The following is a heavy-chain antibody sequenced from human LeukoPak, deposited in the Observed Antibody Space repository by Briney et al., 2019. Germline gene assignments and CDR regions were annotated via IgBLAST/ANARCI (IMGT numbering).Heavy chain of an antibody. V-gene: IGHV3-23*01. CDR1: GFTFGSYA. D-gene: IGHD3-10*01. J-gene: IGHJ6*02. CDR3: ARGRYYGMDV. Sequence: GGSLRLSCEASGFTFGSYAMYWVRQAPGKGLEWVAGIFGSGGSAHYADSAKGRFTISRDNAKNTLYLQMNSLRAEDTAVYYCARGRYYGMDVWGQGTTVTVSS. CDR2: IFGSGGSA.